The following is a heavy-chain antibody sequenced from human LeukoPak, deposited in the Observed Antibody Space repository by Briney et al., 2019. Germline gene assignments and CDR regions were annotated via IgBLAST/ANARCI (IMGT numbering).Heavy chain of an antibody. J-gene: IGHJ4*02. Sequence: AGGSLRLSCAASGFTFSSYWMHWVRQAPGKGLVWVSRINSDGSITSYADSVKGRFTISRDNSKNTLYLQMNSLRAEDTAVYYCAKPGGCSGGSCYYLYYFDYWGQGTLVTVSS. V-gene: IGHV3-74*01. CDR2: INSDGSIT. CDR1: GFTFSSYW. D-gene: IGHD2-15*01. CDR3: AKPGGCSGGSCYYLYYFDY.